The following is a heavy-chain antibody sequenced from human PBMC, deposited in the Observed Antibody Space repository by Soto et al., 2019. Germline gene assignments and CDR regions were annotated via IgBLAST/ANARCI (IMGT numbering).Heavy chain of an antibody. CDR2: IYYSGST. CDR3: ARAEVKQQPGKHNWFDP. D-gene: IGHD6-13*01. V-gene: IGHV4-31*03. J-gene: IGHJ5*02. CDR1: GGSISSGGYY. Sequence: PSETLSLTCTVSGGSISSGGYYWSWIRQHPGKGLEWIGYIYYSGSTYYNPSLKSRVTISVDTSKNQFSLKLSSVTAADTAVYYCARAEVKQQPGKHNWFDPWGQGTLVTVSS.